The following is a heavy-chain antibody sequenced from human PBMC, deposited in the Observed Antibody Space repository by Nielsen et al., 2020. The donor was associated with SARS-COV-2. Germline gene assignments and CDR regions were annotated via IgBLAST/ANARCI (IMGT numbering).Heavy chain of an antibody. CDR3: ARLNSSSWYYYYYYGMDV. CDR2: INHSGST. J-gene: IGHJ6*02. Sequence: SETLSLTCTVYGGSFSGYYWSWIRQSPGKGLEWIGEINHSGSTNYNPSLKSRVTISVDTSKNQFSLKLSSVTAADTAVYYCARLNSSSWYYYYYYGMDVWGQGTTVTVSS. CDR1: GGSFSGYY. D-gene: IGHD6-13*01. V-gene: IGHV4-34*01.